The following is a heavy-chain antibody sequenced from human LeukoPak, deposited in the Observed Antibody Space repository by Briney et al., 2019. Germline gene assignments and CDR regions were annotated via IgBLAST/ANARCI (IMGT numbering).Heavy chain of an antibody. CDR2: IYHSGST. V-gene: IGHV4-4*02. CDR1: GGSISSSNW. J-gene: IGHJ4*02. CDR3: ARVHGDYFLDY. D-gene: IGHD4-17*01. Sequence: PSGTLSLTCAVSGGSISSSNWWSWVRQPPGKGLEWIGEIYHSGSTNYNPSLKSRDTISVDKSKNQFSLKLSSVTAADTAVYYCARVHGDYFLDYWGQGTLVTVSS.